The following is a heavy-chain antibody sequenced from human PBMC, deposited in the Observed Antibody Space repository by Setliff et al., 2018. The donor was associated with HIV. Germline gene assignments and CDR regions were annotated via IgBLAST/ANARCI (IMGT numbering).Heavy chain of an antibody. J-gene: IGHJ6*02. D-gene: IGHD3-10*01. CDR1: GGSFNTYA. Sequence: ASVKVSCKSSGGSFNTYAINWVRQAPGQGLEWMGWINSYNGNTKFAQKFQGRVTMTTDTSTTTAFMELRSLKADDTGIYYCSRSGVPPYYYYGMDVWGQGTTVTVSS. CDR3: SRSGVPPYYYYGMDV. V-gene: IGHV1-18*01. CDR2: INSYNGNT.